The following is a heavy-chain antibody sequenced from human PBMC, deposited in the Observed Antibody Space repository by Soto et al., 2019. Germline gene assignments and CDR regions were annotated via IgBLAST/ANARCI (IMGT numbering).Heavy chain of an antibody. Sequence: GSLRLSCIASGLTFSDYWMSWVRQVPGKGLEWVAYIKQDGSEKYYADSVKGRFTISRDNAKNTLYLQMNSLRAEDTAVYYCARATMGTLDYWGQGTVVTVSS. J-gene: IGHJ4*02. CDR3: ARATMGTLDY. CDR2: IKQDGSEK. CDR1: GLTFSDYW. D-gene: IGHD7-27*01. V-gene: IGHV3-7*01.